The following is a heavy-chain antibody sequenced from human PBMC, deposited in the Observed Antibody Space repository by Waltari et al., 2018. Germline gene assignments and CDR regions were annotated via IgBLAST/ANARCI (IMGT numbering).Heavy chain of an antibody. CDR3: ARVGSLAAAGSYWYFDL. V-gene: IGHV3-21*01. Sequence: EVKLVESGGGLVTPGGSLRLSCTSSGFTFTPYTMVWVRQAPGKGLEGVASIDSLGSFVDHVDSVKGRFTLSRDNANRSLSLQMNSLRTDDTAVYYCARVGSLAAAGSYWYFDLWGRGTLVIVSS. CDR1: GFTFTPYT. CDR2: IDSLGSFV. J-gene: IGHJ2*01. D-gene: IGHD6-13*01.